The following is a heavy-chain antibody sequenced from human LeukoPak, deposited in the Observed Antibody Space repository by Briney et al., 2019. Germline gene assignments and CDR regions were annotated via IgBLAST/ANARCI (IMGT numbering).Heavy chain of an antibody. CDR1: GGSISNYY. Sequence: SKTLSLTCTVSGGSISNYYLSWIRQPAGKGLEWIGRIYSRVTTYNPSLKSRVTMSADTSRNHVSLTLNSVTAADTAVYYCARDSGTTGEVKFDPWGQGTLVTVSS. CDR2: IYSRVT. V-gene: IGHV4-4*07. J-gene: IGHJ5*02. CDR3: ARDSGTTGEVKFDP. D-gene: IGHD3-10*01.